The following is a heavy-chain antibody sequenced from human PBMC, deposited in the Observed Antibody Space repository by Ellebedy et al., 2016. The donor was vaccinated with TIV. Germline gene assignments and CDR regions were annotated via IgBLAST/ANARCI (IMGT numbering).Heavy chain of an antibody. J-gene: IGHJ4*02. CDR2: ISAYNGNT. Sequence: AASVKVSCKASGYTFTSYAMHWVRQAPGQRLEWMGWISAYNGNTNYAQKLQGRVTMTTDTSTSTAYMELRSLRSDDTAVYYCASGRLPLDYWGQGTLVTVSS. CDR1: GYTFTSYA. D-gene: IGHD3-16*01. V-gene: IGHV1-18*01. CDR3: ASGRLPLDY.